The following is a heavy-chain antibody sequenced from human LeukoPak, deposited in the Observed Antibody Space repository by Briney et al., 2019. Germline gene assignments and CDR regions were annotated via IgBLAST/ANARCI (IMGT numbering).Heavy chain of an antibody. CDR3: ARGLQENLAWLTAFSAFDV. J-gene: IGHJ3*01. Sequence: ASVKVSCKASGGTISSHAINWVRQAPGQGLEWMGWISAYNGDTNYAQKLQGRVTMTTDTSTSAAYMELRSLRSDDTAVYYCARGLQENLAWLTAFSAFDVWGPGTMVTVSS. CDR1: GGTISSHA. CDR2: ISAYNGDT. D-gene: IGHD5-24*01. V-gene: IGHV1-18*01.